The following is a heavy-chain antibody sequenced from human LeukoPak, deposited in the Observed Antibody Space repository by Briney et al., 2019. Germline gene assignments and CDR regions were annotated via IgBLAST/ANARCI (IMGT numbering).Heavy chain of an antibody. J-gene: IGHJ4*02. CDR3: ARGTPELDY. V-gene: IGHV4-34*01. CDR2: INHSGST. CDR1: GGSFSGYY. Sequence: SETLSLTCAVYGGSFSGYYWSWIRQPPGRGLEWIGEINHSGSTNYNPSLKSRVTISVDTSKNQFSLKLSSVTAADTAVYYCARGTPELDYWGQGTLVTVSS.